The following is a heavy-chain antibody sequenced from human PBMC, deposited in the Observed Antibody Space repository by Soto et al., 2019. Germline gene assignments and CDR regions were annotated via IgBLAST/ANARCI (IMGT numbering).Heavy chain of an antibody. J-gene: IGHJ5*02. V-gene: IGHV3-30-3*01. CDR2: ISYDGSNK. CDR3: ARSPYSSSWYGDWFDP. D-gene: IGHD6-13*01. CDR1: GFTFSSYA. Sequence: QVQLVESGGGVVQPGRSLRLSCAASGFTFSSYAMHWVRQAPGKGLEWVAGISYDGSNKYYADSVKGRFTISRDNSKNTLYLQMNSLRAEDTAVYYCARSPYSSSWYGDWFDPWGQGTLVTVSS.